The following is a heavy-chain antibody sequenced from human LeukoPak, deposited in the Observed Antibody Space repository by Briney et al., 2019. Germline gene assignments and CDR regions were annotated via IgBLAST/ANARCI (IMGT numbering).Heavy chain of an antibody. D-gene: IGHD3-10*01. CDR3: ASFHYYGSGAYYLSY. CDR2: IGDSGATT. Sequence: GGSLRLSCAASGFTLSGYAMTWVRQAPGKGLEWVSDIGDSGATTYYADSVKGRFTISRDNSKNTLYLQVSSLRAEDTAVYFCASFHYYGSGAYYLSYWGQGTLVTVSS. CDR1: GFTLSGYA. V-gene: IGHV3-23*01. J-gene: IGHJ4*02.